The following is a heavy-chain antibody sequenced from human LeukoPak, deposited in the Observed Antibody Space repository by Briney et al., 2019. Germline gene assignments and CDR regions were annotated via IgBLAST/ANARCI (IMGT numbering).Heavy chain of an antibody. CDR2: IYYSGST. Sequence: SETLSLTCTVSGGSISSYYWSWIRQPPGKGLEWIGYIYYSGSTNYNPSLKSRVTISVDTSKNQFSLKLSSVTAADTAVYYCARAARYYGSGSYGNYYFDYWGQGTLVTVSS. D-gene: IGHD3-10*01. V-gene: IGHV4-59*01. J-gene: IGHJ4*02. CDR1: GGSISSYY. CDR3: ARAARYYGSGSYGNYYFDY.